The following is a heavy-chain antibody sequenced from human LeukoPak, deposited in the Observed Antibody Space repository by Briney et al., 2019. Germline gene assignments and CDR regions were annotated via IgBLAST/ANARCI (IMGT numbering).Heavy chain of an antibody. D-gene: IGHD3-16*01. Sequence: GGSLRLSCAASGFTVSSNHMTWVRQAPGKGLEWISVIYSGGSTYYADSVKGRFTISRDNSKNTLYLQMNSLRAEDTAVYYCVSTLGFYGPYALDYWGQGTLVSVSS. CDR2: IYSGGST. CDR1: GFTVSSNH. CDR3: VSTLGFYGPYALDY. J-gene: IGHJ4*02. V-gene: IGHV3-53*01.